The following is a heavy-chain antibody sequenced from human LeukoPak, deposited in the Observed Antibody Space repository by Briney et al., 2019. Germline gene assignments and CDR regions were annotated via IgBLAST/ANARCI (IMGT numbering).Heavy chain of an antibody. CDR3: AGEGGYAGYFDY. V-gene: IGHV4-34*01. CDR2: INHSGST. CDR1: GGSFSGYY. Sequence: SETLSLTCAVYGGSFSGYYWSWIRQPPGKGLEWIGEINHSGSTNYNPSLKSRVTISVDTSKNQFSLKLSSVTAADTAVYYCAGEGGYAGYFDYWGQGTLVTVSS. D-gene: IGHD5-12*01. J-gene: IGHJ4*02.